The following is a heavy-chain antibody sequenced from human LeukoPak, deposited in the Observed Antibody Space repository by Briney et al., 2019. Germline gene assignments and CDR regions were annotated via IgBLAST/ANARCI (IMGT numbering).Heavy chain of an antibody. CDR2: ISSSGSTI. CDR3: ASVEATVLNPLDY. Sequence: GGSLRLSCAASGFTFSDYYMSWIRQAPGKVLEWVSYISSSGSTIYYADSVKGRFTISRDNAKNSLYLQMNSLRAEDTAVYYCASVEATVLNPLDYWGEGTLVTVSS. V-gene: IGHV3-11*01. J-gene: IGHJ4*02. CDR1: GFTFSDYY. D-gene: IGHD1-26*01.